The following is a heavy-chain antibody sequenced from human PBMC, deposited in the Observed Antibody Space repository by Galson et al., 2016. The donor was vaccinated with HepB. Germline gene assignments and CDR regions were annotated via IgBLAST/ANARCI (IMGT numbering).Heavy chain of an antibody. CDR1: GGSFSGYY. Sequence: TLSLTCAVYGGSFSGYYWSWIRQPPGKGLQWIGYIYYTGNTYYNPSLKSRFTISVDTSKNQFSLKLTSLTAADTAVYYCARGGSFSGALENWGQGTLVTVSS. V-gene: IGHV4-30-4*08. CDR3: ARGGSFSGALEN. D-gene: IGHD1-26*01. J-gene: IGHJ4*02. CDR2: IYYTGNT.